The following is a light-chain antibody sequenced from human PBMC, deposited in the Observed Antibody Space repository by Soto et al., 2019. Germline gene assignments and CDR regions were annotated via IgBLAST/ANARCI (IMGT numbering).Light chain of an antibody. V-gene: IGLV2-14*01. Sequence: QSALTQPASVSGSPGQSITISCTGTSSDVGGYNYVSWYQQHPGKAPKLMIYEVSNRPSGASNRFSGSKSGNTASLTISGLQAEDEADYYCSSYTSSSTPVFGTGTQLTVL. CDR1: SSDVGGYNY. CDR2: EVS. CDR3: SSYTSSSTPV. J-gene: IGLJ1*01.